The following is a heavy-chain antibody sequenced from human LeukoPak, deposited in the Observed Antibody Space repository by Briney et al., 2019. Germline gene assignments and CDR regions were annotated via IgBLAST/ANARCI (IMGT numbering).Heavy chain of an antibody. CDR3: ARGPGGIRAFDI. V-gene: IGHV4-59*08. Sequence: SETLSLTCTVSGGSISSYYWSWIRQPPGKGLEWIGYIYYSGSTNYNPSLKSRVTISVDTSTNQFSLKLSSVTAADTAVYYCARGPGGIRAFDIWGQGTMVTVSS. CDR2: IYYSGST. J-gene: IGHJ3*02. CDR1: GGSISSYY. D-gene: IGHD3-3*02.